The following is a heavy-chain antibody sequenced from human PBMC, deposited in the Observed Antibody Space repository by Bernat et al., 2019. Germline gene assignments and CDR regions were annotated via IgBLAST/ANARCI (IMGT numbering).Heavy chain of an antibody. CDR2: ISSSSSYI. CDR1: GFTFSSYS. V-gene: IGHV3-21*01. CDR3: ARGGRFLEWLSLFDY. J-gene: IGHJ4*02. Sequence: EVQLVESGGGLVKSGGSLRLSCAASGFTFSSYSMNWVRQAPGKGLEWVSSISSSSSYIYYADSVKGRFTISRDNAKNSLYLQMNSLRAEDTAVYYCARGGRFLEWLSLFDYWGQGTLVTVSS. D-gene: IGHD3-3*01.